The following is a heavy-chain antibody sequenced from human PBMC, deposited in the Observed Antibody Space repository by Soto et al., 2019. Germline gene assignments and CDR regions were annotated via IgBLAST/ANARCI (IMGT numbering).Heavy chain of an antibody. J-gene: IGHJ6*02. Sequence: QVQLQESGPGLVKPSQTLSLSCSVSGGSITSRDYYWSWIRHHPEKGLEWIGSIYYNGNTYYNPSLKSRVTVSSDTSMNEFFLKLTSVTAAHTAVYYFAIDEGGAALKGSCMDVWGQGTTVTVSS. D-gene: IGHD3-10*01. CDR2: IYYNGNT. V-gene: IGHV4-31*03. CDR1: GGSITSRDYY. CDR3: AIDEGGAALKGSCMDV.